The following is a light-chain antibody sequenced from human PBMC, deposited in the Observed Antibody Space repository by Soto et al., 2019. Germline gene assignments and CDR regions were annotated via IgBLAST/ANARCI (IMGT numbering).Light chain of an antibody. CDR3: QQYDSSPLT. CDR2: GAS. CDR1: QSVSSSY. Sequence: EMVLTQSPGTLSLSPGERATLSCRASQSVSSSYLAWYQQKPGQAPRLLIYGASSRATGIPDRFSGSGSGTDFTLTISRLEPEDVALYYCQQYDSSPLTFGGGTKVVIK. J-gene: IGKJ4*01. V-gene: IGKV3-20*01.